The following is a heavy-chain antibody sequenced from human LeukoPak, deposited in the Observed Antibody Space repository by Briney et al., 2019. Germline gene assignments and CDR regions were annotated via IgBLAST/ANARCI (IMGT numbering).Heavy chain of an antibody. CDR1: GFIFGNYP. CDR2: ISVGGGST. CDR3: ARARTTRGFDY. J-gene: IGHJ4*02. V-gene: IGHV3-23*01. Sequence: GGSLRLSCVASGFIFGNYPMSWVRQAPGRGLEWVSAISVGGGSTYYADSVKGRFTISRDNSRNTLYLQMNSLRAEDTAVYYCARARTTRGFDYWGQGTLVTVSS. D-gene: IGHD4-17*01.